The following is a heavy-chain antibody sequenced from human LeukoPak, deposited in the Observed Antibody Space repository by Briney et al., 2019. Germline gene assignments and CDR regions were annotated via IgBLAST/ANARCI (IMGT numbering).Heavy chain of an antibody. D-gene: IGHD2-15*01. CDR1: GASIRSGDYY. V-gene: IGHV4-30-4*01. CDR3: ARDCSGGSCYGAFDI. CDR2: IYDSGST. J-gene: IGHJ3*02. Sequence: SETLSLTCTVSGASIRSGDYYWSWIRQPPGKGLEWIGYIYDSGSTYYNPSLRSRITISVDTSENRFSLKLSSVTATDTAVYYCARDCSGGSCYGAFDIWGQGTMVTVSS.